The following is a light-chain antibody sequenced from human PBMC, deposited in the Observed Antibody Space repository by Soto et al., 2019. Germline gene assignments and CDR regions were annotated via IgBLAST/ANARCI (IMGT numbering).Light chain of an antibody. CDR1: SSDVGAYNY. CDR2: EVS. V-gene: IGLV2-8*01. CDR3: SSYAGSNNLL. J-gene: IGLJ1*01. Sequence: QSALTQPPSASGSPGQSVTISCTGASSDVGAYNYVSWYQQHPGKGPKLRIYEVSKRPSGVPDRFSGSKSGNTASLTVSGLQAEDEADYYCSSYAGSNNLLFGTGTKLTVL.